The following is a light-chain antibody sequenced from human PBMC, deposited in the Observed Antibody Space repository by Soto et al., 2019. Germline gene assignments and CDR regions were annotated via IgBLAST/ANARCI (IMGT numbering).Light chain of an antibody. Sequence: EIVLTQPPATLSLSPGERATLSCRASQSVGSYLAWYQQIPGQAPRLLIYDASNRATGIPARFSGSGSGTDFTLTISSLEPEDSALYYCQQRYKTPTFGGGTKVEIK. CDR3: QQRYKTPT. J-gene: IGKJ4*01. CDR2: DAS. V-gene: IGKV3-11*01. CDR1: QSVGSY.